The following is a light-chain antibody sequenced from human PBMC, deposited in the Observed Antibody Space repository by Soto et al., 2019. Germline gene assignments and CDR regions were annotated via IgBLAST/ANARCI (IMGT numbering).Light chain of an antibody. V-gene: IGKV3-20*01. CDR3: QQYGSSPVA. J-gene: IGKJ1*01. Sequence: DIVLTQSPGTLPLSPGERATLSCRASQSVSSSYLAWYQQKPGQAPRLLIYDSSTRATATPSRFSGSGSGTDFTLTISRLEPEDFAVYFCQQYGSSPVAFGQGTKVEIK. CDR1: QSVSSSY. CDR2: DSS.